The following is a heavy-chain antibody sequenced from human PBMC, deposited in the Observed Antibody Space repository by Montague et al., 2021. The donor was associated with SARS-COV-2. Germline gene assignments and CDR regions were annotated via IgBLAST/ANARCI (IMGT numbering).Heavy chain of an antibody. D-gene: IGHD6-19*01. J-gene: IGHJ3*01. V-gene: IGHV4-59*01. CDR3: ARGSGLLGKAFDF. CDR1: GGSISSYC. Sequence: SETLSLTCTVSGGSISSYCWNWVRQPPGKGLEWIWYIYNSGSTNYNPSLKSRVTISVDTSRNQFSLKLSSVTATDTAVYYCARGSGLLGKAFDFWGQGTMVTASS. CDR2: IYNSGST.